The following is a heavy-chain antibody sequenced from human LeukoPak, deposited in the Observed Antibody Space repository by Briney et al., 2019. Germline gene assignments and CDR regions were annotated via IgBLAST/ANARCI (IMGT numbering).Heavy chain of an antibody. V-gene: IGHV4-34*01. CDR1: GGSFSGYY. J-gene: IGHJ4*02. CDR2: INHSGST. D-gene: IGHD1-26*01. CDR3: ARGGSGSYQDY. Sequence: SETLSLTCAVYGGSFSGYYRSWIRQPPGKGLEWIGEINHSGSTNYNPSLKSRVTISVDTSKNQFSLKLSSVTAADTAVYHCARGGSGSYQDYWGQGTLVTVSS.